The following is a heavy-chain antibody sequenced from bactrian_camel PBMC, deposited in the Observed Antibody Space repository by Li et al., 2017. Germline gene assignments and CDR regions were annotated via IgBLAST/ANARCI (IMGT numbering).Heavy chain of an antibody. CDR3: AASWDVTAIEALGRIADPAFGY. V-gene: IGHV3S40*01. CDR1: GYAGRDYC. J-gene: IGHJ6*01. Sequence: VQLVESGGGSVQVGGSLRLSCVVSGYAGRDYCLGWVRQAPGKGLEWVASIKGDGRSTYYADSVKGRFTISKDNAKNILYLQMDYLEPEDSATYRCAASWDVTAIEALGRIADPAFGYWGEGTQVTVS. D-gene: IGHD2*01. CDR2: IKGDGRST.